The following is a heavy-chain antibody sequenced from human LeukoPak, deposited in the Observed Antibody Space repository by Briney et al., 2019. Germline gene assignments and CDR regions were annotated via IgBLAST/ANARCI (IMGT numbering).Heavy chain of an antibody. CDR2: ISSSSSYI. CDR3: AREREQQLAFDY. CDR1: GFTFSSYS. D-gene: IGHD6-13*01. V-gene: IGHV3-21*01. J-gene: IGHJ4*02. Sequence: GESLRLSCAASGFTFSSYSMNWVRQAPGKGLEWVSSISSSSSYIYYADSVKGRFTISRDNAKNSLYLQMNSLRAEDTAVYYCAREREQQLAFDYWGQGTLVTVSS.